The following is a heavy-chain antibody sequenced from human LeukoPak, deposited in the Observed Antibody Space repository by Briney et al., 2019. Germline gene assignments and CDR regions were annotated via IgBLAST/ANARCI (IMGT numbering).Heavy chain of an antibody. CDR3: ARGRLLRLTYFFDS. CDR2: IYSDGST. D-gene: IGHD1-26*01. Sequence: GGSLRLSCAASGYTVSDKPMTWVRQAAGKGLEWVSVIYSDGSTYYSESVKGRFYISRDNSKNTLYLQMNSLGAEDTAVYYCARGRLLRLTYFFDSWGQGTLVTVSS. V-gene: IGHV3-66*01. CDR1: GYTVSDKP. J-gene: IGHJ4*02.